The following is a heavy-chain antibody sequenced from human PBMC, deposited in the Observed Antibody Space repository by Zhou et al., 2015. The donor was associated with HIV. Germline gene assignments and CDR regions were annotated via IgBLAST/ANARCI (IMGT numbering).Heavy chain of an antibody. Sequence: QVQLVQSGAEVKKPGASVKVSCKASGYTFTSYDINWVRQATGQGLEWMGWMNPNSGNTGYAQKFQGRVTMTRNTSISTAYMELSSLRSEDTAVYYCARKATGYYDFWSGYLDPWGRGNPYGHRLL. V-gene: IGHV1-8*01. D-gene: IGHD3-3*01. CDR3: ARKATGYYDFWSGYLDP. J-gene: IGHJ5*02. CDR2: MNPNSGNT. CDR1: GYTFTSYD.